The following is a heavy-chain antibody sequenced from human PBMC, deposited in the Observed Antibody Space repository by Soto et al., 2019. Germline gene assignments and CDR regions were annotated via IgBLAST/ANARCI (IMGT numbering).Heavy chain of an antibody. J-gene: IGHJ4*02. CDR1: GFTFSSYA. D-gene: IGHD3-16*01. V-gene: IGHV3-30-3*01. CDR2: ISYDGSNK. Sequence: PGGSLRLSCAASGFTFSSYAMHWVRQAPGKGLEWVAVISYDGSNKYYADSVKGRFTISRDNSKNTLYLQMNSLRAEDTAVYYCARAYEGDYFDYWGQGPWSPSPQ. CDR3: ARAYEGDYFDY.